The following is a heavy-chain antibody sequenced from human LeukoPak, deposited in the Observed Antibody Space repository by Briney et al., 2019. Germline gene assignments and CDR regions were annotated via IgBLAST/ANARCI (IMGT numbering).Heavy chain of an antibody. Sequence: PSETLSLTCTVSGGSISSYYWSWIRQPPGKGLEWIGYIYYSGSTNYNPSLKSRVTISVDTSTNQFSLQLSSVTAADTAVYYCAAAARRPTPFDYWRQGTLVTVSS. CDR1: GGSISSYY. V-gene: IGHV4-59*01. CDR3: AAAARRPTPFDY. J-gene: IGHJ4*02. CDR2: IYYSGST. D-gene: IGHD6-6*01.